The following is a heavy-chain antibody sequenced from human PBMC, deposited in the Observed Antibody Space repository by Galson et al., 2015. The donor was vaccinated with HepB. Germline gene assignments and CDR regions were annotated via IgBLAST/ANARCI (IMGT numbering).Heavy chain of an antibody. CDR2: IYYSGST. D-gene: IGHD3-10*01. J-gene: IGHJ3*02. Sequence: SETLSLTCTGSGGSISSYYWSWIRQPPGKGLEGIGYIYYSGSTNYNPSLKSRVTISVDTSKNQFSLKLSSVTAADTAVYYCARTRMDGSGSYYGTYGTGLSFYLGIWGQGTMVTVSS. CDR3: ARTRMDGSGSYYGTYGTGLSFYLGI. V-gene: IGHV4-59*08. CDR1: GGSISSYY.